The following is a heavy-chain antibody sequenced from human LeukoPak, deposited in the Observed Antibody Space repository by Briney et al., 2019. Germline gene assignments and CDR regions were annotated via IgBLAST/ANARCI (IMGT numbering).Heavy chain of an antibody. CDR1: GFSFSTYA. D-gene: IGHD3-10*01. CDR2: IIATGDST. Sequence: QSGGSLRLSCAASGFSFSTYAMSWVRQAPGKGLEWVSSIIATGDSTYYADSVKGRFTISRDNSKNTLYLQMSSLRAEDTAIYYCAKDLRTYGSGIYRLPTVIFNYWGQGTLVTVSS. J-gene: IGHJ4*02. CDR3: AKDLRTYGSGIYRLPTVIFNY. V-gene: IGHV3-23*01.